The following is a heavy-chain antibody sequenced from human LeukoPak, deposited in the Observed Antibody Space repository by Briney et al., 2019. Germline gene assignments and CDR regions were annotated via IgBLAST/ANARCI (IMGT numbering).Heavy chain of an antibody. CDR2: ISGSGGDT. V-gene: IGHV3-23*01. D-gene: IGHD2-15*01. CDR3: AKSIGGVVVVAADY. J-gene: IGHJ4*02. Sequence: GGSLRLACTASGFTFNNYAIYWVRQAPRKGLEWVSGISGSGGDTYFADSVKGRFSISRDNFRNTVYLQINSLRDDDTAVYYCAKSIGGVVVVAADYWGQGTLVTVSS. CDR1: GFTFNNYA.